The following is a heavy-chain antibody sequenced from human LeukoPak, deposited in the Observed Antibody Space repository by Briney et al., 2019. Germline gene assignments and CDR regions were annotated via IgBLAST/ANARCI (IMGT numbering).Heavy chain of an antibody. CDR2: IYSGGST. Sequence: GGSLRLSCAASGFTVSSNYMSWVRQAPGKGLEWVSVIYSGGSTYYADSVKGRFPISRDNSKNSLYLQMNSLRAEDTAVYYCARDDPNLVFDYWGQGTLVTVSS. CDR1: GFTVSSNY. J-gene: IGHJ4*02. V-gene: IGHV3-66*01. D-gene: IGHD3-9*01. CDR3: ARDDPNLVFDY.